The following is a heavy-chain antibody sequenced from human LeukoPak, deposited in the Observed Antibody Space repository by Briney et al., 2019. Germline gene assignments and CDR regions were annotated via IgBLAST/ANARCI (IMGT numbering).Heavy chain of an antibody. CDR1: GDSISSYY. Sequence: PSETLSLTCTVSGDSISSYYWSWFRQPAGEGLEWIGRITSGSADYNPSLKRRVTMSVDTSKNQFSLKLSSVTAADTAVYYCARDRDLYSSYFDYWGQGTLVTVSS. J-gene: IGHJ4*02. CDR2: ITSGSA. D-gene: IGHD6-19*01. V-gene: IGHV4-4*07. CDR3: ARDRDLYSSYFDY.